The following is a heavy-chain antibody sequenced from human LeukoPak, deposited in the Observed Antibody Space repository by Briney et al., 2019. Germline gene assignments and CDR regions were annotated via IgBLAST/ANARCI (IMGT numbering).Heavy chain of an antibody. CDR3: VNYMTTVTTSAFDV. CDR2: ITPSSSVI. V-gene: IGHV3-48*01. D-gene: IGHD4-17*01. J-gene: IGHJ3*01. CDR1: GFTFSSYS. Sequence: PGGSLRLSCAASGFTFSSYSITWVRQAPGKGLEWVSYITPSSSVIYYADSVKGRFTISRDNSKNTLYLQMNSLRAEDTAVYYCVNYMTTVTTSAFDVWGQGTMVTVSS.